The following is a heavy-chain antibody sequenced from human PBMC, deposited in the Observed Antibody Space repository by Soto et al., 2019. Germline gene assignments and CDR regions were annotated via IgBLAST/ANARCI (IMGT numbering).Heavy chain of an antibody. CDR3: ARSEGGGRMVTSFDY. J-gene: IGHJ4*02. D-gene: IGHD5-18*01. CDR1: GYTFTNYA. Sequence: ASVKVSCKASGYTFTNYAMHWVRQAPGQRPEWMGWINPGNGNTKYSQKLQGRVTITRDTSASTAYMELSSLRSEDTAVYHCARSEGGGRMVTSFDYWGQGTLVTVSS. V-gene: IGHV1-3*01. CDR2: INPGNGNT.